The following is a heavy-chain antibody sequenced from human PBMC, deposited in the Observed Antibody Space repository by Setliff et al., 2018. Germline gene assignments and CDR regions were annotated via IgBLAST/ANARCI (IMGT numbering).Heavy chain of an antibody. CDR2: IYYSGST. CDR3: ARDRSTVIRGVTSFFYYYMDV. Sequence: PSETLSLTCTVSGGSVSDSTYYWGWVRQPPGKGLEWIGSIYYSGSTYYNPSLRSRVTISVDTSKNQFSLNVNSVIAADTAVYYCARDRSTVIRGVTSFFYYYMDVWGGGTTVTVSS. V-gene: IGHV4-39*02. CDR1: GGSVSDSTYY. D-gene: IGHD3-10*01. J-gene: IGHJ6*03.